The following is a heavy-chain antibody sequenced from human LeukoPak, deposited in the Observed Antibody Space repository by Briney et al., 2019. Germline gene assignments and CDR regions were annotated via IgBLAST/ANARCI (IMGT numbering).Heavy chain of an antibody. CDR2: INHSGST. CDR3: ARADYSSGWYRY. Sequence: KASETLSLTCAVYGGSFSGYYWSWIRQPPGKGLEWIGEINHSGSTNYNPSLKSRVTISVGTSKNQFSLKLSSVTAADTAVYYCARADYSSGWYRYWGQGTLVTVSS. J-gene: IGHJ4*02. V-gene: IGHV4-34*01. CDR1: GGSFSGYY. D-gene: IGHD6-19*01.